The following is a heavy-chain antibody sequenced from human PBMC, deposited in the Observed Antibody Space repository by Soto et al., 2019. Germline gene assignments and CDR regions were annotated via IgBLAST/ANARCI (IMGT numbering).Heavy chain of an antibody. Sequence: EVQLLESGGGLVQPGGSLRLSCTASGFTFSNYAMSWVRQAPGKGLEWVSTISDSGSTYYADSVKGRFTISRDNSKNTLYLEMNSLRAEDTAVYYCAKDKGGRYCSRTSCLYSFDYWGQGTLVTVSS. CDR3: AKDKGGRYCSRTSCLYSFDY. CDR2: ISDSGST. D-gene: IGHD2-2*01. CDR1: GFTFSNYA. V-gene: IGHV3-23*01. J-gene: IGHJ4*02.